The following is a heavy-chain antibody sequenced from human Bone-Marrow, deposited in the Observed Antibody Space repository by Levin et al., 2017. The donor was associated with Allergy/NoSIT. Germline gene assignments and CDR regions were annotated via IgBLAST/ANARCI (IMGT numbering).Heavy chain of an antibody. CDR1: GFTFTSYW. CDR3: VREDFWSGSH. J-gene: IGHJ4*02. CDR2: IFGDGTTA. V-gene: IGHV3-74*01. Sequence: SCAASGFTFTSYWMHWVRQAPGQGLVWVSRIFGDGTTAIYADSVKGRFTISRDNAKNTVYLQLDSLRAEDTGIYYCVREDFWSGSHWGQGALVIVSS. D-gene: IGHD3-3*01.